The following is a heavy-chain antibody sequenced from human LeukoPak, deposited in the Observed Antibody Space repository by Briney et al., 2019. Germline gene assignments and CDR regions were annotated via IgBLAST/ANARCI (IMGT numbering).Heavy chain of an antibody. CDR3: ASLKFDH. J-gene: IGHJ5*02. Sequence: GRSLRLSCAASGFTFSSYAMHWVRQAPGKGLEWVAVISYDGSNKYYADSVKGRFTISRDNSKNTLYLQMNSLRAEDTAVYYCASLKFDHWGQGTLVTVSS. CDR2: ISYDGSNK. CDR1: GFTFSSYA. V-gene: IGHV3-30-3*01.